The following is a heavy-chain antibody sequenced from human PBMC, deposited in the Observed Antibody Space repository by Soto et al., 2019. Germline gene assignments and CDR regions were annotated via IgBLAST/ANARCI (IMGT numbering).Heavy chain of an antibody. D-gene: IGHD1-26*01. Sequence: QVQLVESGGGVVQPGRSLRLSCVASGVTFSSYGMHWVRQAPGKGLEWVAIISYDGSNTYYADSVKGRFTISRDNSTNTLYLQMNSLRAEDTSVYYCAKEGGLSGSYYISSSYYFDYWGQGTLVTVSS. V-gene: IGHV3-30*18. CDR2: ISYDGSNT. CDR3: AKEGGLSGSYYISSSYYFDY. CDR1: GVTFSSYG. J-gene: IGHJ4*02.